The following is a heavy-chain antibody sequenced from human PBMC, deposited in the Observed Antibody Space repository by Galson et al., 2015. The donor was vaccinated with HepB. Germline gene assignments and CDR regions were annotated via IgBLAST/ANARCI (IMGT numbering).Heavy chain of an antibody. V-gene: IGHV3-23*01. CDR3: ARDAGYFNSPFDY. Sequence: SLRLSCAASGSTFMSHGMSWVRQAPGNRLEWVSTIDGSGSRTHYADFVKGRFTISRDNSGDTLFLQMSSLRAEDTALYYCARDAGYFNSPFDYWGQGILVSVSS. J-gene: IGHJ4*02. CDR1: GSTFMSHG. CDR2: IDGSGSRT. D-gene: IGHD2-15*01.